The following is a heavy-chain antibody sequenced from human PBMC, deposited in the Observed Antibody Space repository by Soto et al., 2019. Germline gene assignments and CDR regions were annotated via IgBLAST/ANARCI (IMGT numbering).Heavy chain of an antibody. J-gene: IGHJ4*02. CDR1: GFTFDDYA. D-gene: IGHD3-10*01. V-gene: IGHV3-9*01. Sequence: EVQLVESGGGLVQPGRSLRLSCAASGFTFDDYAMHWVRQAPGKGLEWVSGISWNSGSIGYADSVKGRVTISRDNAKNSLYLQMNSLRAEDTALYYCAKDRHYGSGSYGFYFDYWGQGTLVTVSS. CDR3: AKDRHYGSGSYGFYFDY. CDR2: ISWNSGSI.